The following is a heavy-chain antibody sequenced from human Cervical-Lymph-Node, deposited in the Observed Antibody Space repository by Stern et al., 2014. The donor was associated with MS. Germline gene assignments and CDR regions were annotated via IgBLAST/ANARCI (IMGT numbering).Heavy chain of an antibody. V-gene: IGHV3-74*01. CDR3: AKDMVGPSDL. CDR1: GISFRTYW. J-gene: IGHJ5*02. CDR2: ITPDGSLT. D-gene: IGHD2-15*01. Sequence: EVHLVESGGGLDEPGGSLRLSCEASGISFRTYWMHWVRQTPGEGLEWVSRITPDGSLTNYADSVKGRFTISRDDAKNTLYLQMNSLRADDTALYYCAKDMVGPSDLWGPGTLVTVSS.